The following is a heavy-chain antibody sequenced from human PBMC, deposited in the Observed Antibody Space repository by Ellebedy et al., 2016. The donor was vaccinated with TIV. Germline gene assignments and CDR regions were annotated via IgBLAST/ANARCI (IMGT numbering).Heavy chain of an antibody. V-gene: IGHV5-51*01. CDR3: VRLVGATGNFDY. CDR1: GYSFTTYW. J-gene: IGHJ4*02. D-gene: IGHD2-15*01. CDR2: IYPGNSDT. Sequence: GESLKISCKGSGYSFTTYWIGWVRQMPGKGLEWMGIIYPGNSDTSYSPSFQGQVTISADKSISTAYLQWSSLKASDTAMYYCVRLVGATGNFDYWGQGTLVTVSS.